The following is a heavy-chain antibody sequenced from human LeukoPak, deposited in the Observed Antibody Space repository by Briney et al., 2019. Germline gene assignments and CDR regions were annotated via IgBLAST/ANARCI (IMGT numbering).Heavy chain of an antibody. CDR3: AKQAGYSSSPRFDP. CDR1: GFTFSDYY. Sequence: GGSLRLSCAASGFTFSDYYMSWIRQAPGKGLEWVSYISSSGSTIYYADSVKGRFTISRDNAKNSLYLQMNSLRAEDTAVYYCAKQAGYSSSPRFDPWGQGTLVTVSS. J-gene: IGHJ5*02. D-gene: IGHD6-13*01. V-gene: IGHV3-11*01. CDR2: ISSSGSTI.